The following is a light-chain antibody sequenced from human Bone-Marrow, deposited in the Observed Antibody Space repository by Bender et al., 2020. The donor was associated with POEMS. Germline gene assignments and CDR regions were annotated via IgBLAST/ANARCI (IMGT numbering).Light chain of an antibody. CDR3: QSTDTTGVYRV. CDR1: ALPKQY. CDR2: NDD. Sequence: YDLTQPPSVSVSPGQTATITCSGDALPKQYAYWYKQKPGQAPVVVIYNDDKRPSGIPERFSGSSSGTTVTLTVSGVLAEDEADYYCQSTDTTGVYRVFGGGTKLTVL. V-gene: IGLV3-25*03. J-gene: IGLJ3*02.